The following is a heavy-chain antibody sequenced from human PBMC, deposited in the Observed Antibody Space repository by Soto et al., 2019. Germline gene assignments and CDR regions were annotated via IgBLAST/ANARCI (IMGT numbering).Heavy chain of an antibody. D-gene: IGHD3-9*01. V-gene: IGHV4-34*01. CDR3: ARGWSGLVIIRFDP. J-gene: IGHJ5*02. CDR2: VNHSGST. Sequence: PSETLSLTCAVYGGSFSGYYWSWIRQPPGKGLEWIGEVNHSGSTNYNPSLKSRVTTSVDTSKNQFSLELSSVTAADTAVYYCARGWSGLVIIRFDPWGQGTLVTVSS. CDR1: GGSFSGYY.